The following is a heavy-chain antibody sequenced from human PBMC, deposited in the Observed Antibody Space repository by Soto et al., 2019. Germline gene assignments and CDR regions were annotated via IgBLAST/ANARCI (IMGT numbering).Heavy chain of an antibody. D-gene: IGHD6-13*01. V-gene: IGHV3-21*01. CDR3: ARDLVSRSLDY. CDR1: GFTFRSYT. J-gene: IGHJ4*02. CDR2: ISGSSGFI. Sequence: PGGSLRLSCAASGFTFRSYTMSWVRQAPGKGLEWVSSISGSSGFIYYADSVKGRFTISRDNAKNSVYLQMSSLRAEDTAIYYCARDLVSRSLDYWGQGTLVTVSS.